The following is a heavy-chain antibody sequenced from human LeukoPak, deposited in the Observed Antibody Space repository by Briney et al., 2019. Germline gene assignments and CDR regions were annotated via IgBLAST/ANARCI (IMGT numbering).Heavy chain of an antibody. Sequence: SQTLSLTCAISGDSVSSNSAAWNWIRQSPSRDLEWLGRTYYRSKWYNDYAVSVKSRITINADTSKNQFSLQLNSVTPEDTALYYCARASTNYSYYVMDVWGQGTTVTVSS. CDR1: GDSVSSNSAA. V-gene: IGHV6-1*01. CDR3: ARASTNYSYYVMDV. J-gene: IGHJ6*02. CDR2: TYYRSKWYN.